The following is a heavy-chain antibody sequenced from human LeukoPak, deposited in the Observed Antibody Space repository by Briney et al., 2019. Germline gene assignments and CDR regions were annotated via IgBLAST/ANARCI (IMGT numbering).Heavy chain of an antibody. CDR3: ARLVGASWFDS. V-gene: IGHV6-1*01. D-gene: IGHD1-26*01. Sequence: SQTLSLTCAISGDSVSTNSATWTWLRQSPSRGLEWLGRTYYRSKWSNDYAVSMKSRITINPDTSKNHFSLQLNSVTPEDTAVYYCARLVGASWFDSWGQGTLVTVSS. CDR2: TYYRSKWSN. J-gene: IGHJ5*01. CDR1: GDSVSTNSAT.